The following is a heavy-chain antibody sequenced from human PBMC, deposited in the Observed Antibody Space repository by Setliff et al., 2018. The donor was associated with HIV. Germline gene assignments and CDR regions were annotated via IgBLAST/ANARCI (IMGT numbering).Heavy chain of an antibody. J-gene: IGHJ4*02. CDR1: SGSISSSNW. CDR3: AREFSSSSFDQ. Sequence: SETLSLTCAVSSGSISSSNWWSWVRQPPGKGLEWIGNIHYSGSTYYNPSLKSRVTISVDTSKNQFSLKLTSVTAADTALYYCAREFSSSSFDQWGQGTLVTVSS. V-gene: IGHV4-4*02. CDR2: IHYSGST. D-gene: IGHD6-6*01.